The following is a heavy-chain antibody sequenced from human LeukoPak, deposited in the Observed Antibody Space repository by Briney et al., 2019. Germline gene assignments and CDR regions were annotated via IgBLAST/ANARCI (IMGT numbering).Heavy chain of an antibody. V-gene: IGHV3-23*01. J-gene: IGHJ1*01. D-gene: IGHD3-22*01. CDR2: ISGSGGST. CDR3: AKPRGPYDSSGYYYAEYFQH. CDR1: GFTFSSYA. Sequence: GGSLRLSCAASGFTFSSYAMSWVRQAPGKGLEWVSAISGSGGSTYYADSVKGRFTISRDNSKNTLYLQMNSLRAEDTAVYYCAKPRGPYDSSGYYYAEYFQHWGQGTLVTVSS.